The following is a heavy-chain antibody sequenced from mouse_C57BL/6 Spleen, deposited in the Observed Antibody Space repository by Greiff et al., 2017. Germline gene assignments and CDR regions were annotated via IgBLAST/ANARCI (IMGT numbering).Heavy chain of an antibody. CDR3: ARYPSSGAWFAY. V-gene: IGHV1-61*01. CDR2: IYPSDSET. Sequence: QVQLKQPGAELVRPGSSVKLSCKASGYTFTSYWMDWVKQRPGQGLEWIGNIYPSDSETHYNQKFKDKATLTVDKSSSTAYMQLSSLTSEDSAVYCCARYPSSGAWFAYWGQGTLVTVSA. J-gene: IGHJ3*01. CDR1: GYTFTSYW. D-gene: IGHD3-2*02.